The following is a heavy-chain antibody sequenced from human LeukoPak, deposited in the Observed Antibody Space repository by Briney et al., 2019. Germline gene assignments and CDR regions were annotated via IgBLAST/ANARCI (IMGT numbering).Heavy chain of an antibody. D-gene: IGHD3-10*01. J-gene: IGHJ6*04. Sequence: PGGSLRLSCAASGFTLSSYSMNWVRQAPGKGLGWVSFISSSSSYIYYADSVKGRFTISRDNDKNSLYLQMNSLRAEDTAVYYCATAGGLLTSKYYGSGSYCLDVWGKGTTVTVSS. V-gene: IGHV3-21*01. CDR3: ATAGGLLTSKYYGSGSYCLDV. CDR2: ISSSSSYI. CDR1: GFTLSSYS.